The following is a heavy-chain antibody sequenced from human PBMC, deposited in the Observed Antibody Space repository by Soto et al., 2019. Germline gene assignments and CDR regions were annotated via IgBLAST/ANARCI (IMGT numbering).Heavy chain of an antibody. Sequence: QVQLQQSGPRLVKPSETLSLTCAVSGGSISSGNWWNWVRQSPEEGLQWIGEIFHGGRINYNPSLKSRATISTDMSKNQVSRQLSSVTAVDTAVYYCTRALQYCGRASCYFDIWGQGTVVTVSS. V-gene: IGHV4-4*02. CDR2: IFHGGRI. CDR1: GGSISSGNW. D-gene: IGHD2-2*01. CDR3: TRALQYCGRASCYFDI. J-gene: IGHJ3*02.